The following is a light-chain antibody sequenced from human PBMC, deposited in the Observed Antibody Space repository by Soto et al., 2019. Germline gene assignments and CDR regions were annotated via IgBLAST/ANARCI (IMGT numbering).Light chain of an antibody. CDR1: QTIRTY. CDR3: QQSYSTPYT. V-gene: IGKV1-39*01. CDR2: AAS. J-gene: IGKJ2*01. Sequence: DIQMTQSPSFLSASVGDRVTVTCRASQTIRTYLNWYQQKPGKAPKLLVYAASGLQSGVPSRFSGSGSGTDFTLTISSLQPEDSATYYCQQSYSTPYTFGQGTKLEIK.